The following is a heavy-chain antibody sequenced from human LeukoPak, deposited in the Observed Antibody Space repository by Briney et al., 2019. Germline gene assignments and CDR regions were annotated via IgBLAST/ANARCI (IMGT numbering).Heavy chain of an antibody. CDR2: ISGSGGST. CDR1: GFTFSSYA. Sequence: GGSLRLSCAASGFTFSSYAMSWVRRAPGKGLEWVSAISGSGGSTYYADSVKGRFTISRDNSKNTLYLQMNSLRAEDTAVYYCANGIMSYPGVYWGQGTLVTVSS. CDR3: ANGIMSYPGVY. J-gene: IGHJ4*02. V-gene: IGHV3-23*01. D-gene: IGHD1-26*01.